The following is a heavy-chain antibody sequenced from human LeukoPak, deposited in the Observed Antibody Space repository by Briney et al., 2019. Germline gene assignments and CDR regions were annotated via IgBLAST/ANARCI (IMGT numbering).Heavy chain of an antibody. D-gene: IGHD3-22*01. CDR2: IKSKTDGGTT. CDR1: GFTFSNAW. CDR3: TTELPETYYYDGCGYQTDY. J-gene: IGHJ4*02. V-gene: IGHV3-15*01. Sequence: GGSLRLSCAASGFTFSNAWMSWVRQAPGKGLEWVGRIKSKTDGGTTDYAAPVKGRFTISRDDSKNTLYLQMNSLKTEDTAVYYCTTELPETYYYDGCGYQTDYWGQGTLVTVSS.